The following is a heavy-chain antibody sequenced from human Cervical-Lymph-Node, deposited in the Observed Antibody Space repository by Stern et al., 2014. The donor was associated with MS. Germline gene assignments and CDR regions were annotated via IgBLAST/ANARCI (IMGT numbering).Heavy chain of an antibody. Sequence: EVQLVESGGGLVKPGGSLRLPCAASGFTFSTYAFSWVRQAPGKGLEWVSRISDSVVYTYYADSVKGRFTISRDNSKSMLYLEMQSLRAEDTAVYHCAKDLGRGVVVVPLYGLDVWGQGTTVTVSS. D-gene: IGHD2-2*01. CDR1: GFTFSTYA. CDR3: AKDLGRGVVVVPLYGLDV. CDR2: ISDSVVYT. V-gene: IGHV3-23*04. J-gene: IGHJ6*02.